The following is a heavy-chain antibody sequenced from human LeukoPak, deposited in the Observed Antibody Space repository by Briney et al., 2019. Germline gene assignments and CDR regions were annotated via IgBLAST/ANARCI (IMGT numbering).Heavy chain of an antibody. CDR1: GFTFSSYA. D-gene: IGHD3/OR15-3a*01. J-gene: IGHJ4*02. V-gene: IGHV3-30-3*01. CDR2: ISYDGSNK. Sequence: PGGSLRLSCAASGFTFSSYAMHWVRQAPGKGLEWVAVISYDGSNKYYAGSVKGRFTISRDNSKNTLYLQMNSLRAEDTAVYYCARVNRTGLSGYYFDYWGQGTLVTVSS. CDR3: ARVNRTGLSGYYFDY.